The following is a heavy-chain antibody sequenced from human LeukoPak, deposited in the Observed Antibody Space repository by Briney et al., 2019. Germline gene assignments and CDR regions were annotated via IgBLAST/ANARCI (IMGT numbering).Heavy chain of an antibody. J-gene: IGHJ4*02. CDR2: IKQDGSEK. V-gene: IGHV3-7*01. Sequence: GGSLRLSCAASGFTFSSYWMSWVRQAPGKGLEWVANIKQDGSEKYYMDSVKGRFTISRDNAKNSLYLQMNSLRAEDTAVYYCARGGEMATIYDYFDYWGQGTLVTVSS. CDR3: ARGGEMATIYDYFDY. CDR1: GFTFSSYW. D-gene: IGHD5-24*01.